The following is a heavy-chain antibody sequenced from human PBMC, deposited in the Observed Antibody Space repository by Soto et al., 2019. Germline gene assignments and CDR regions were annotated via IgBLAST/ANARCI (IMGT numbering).Heavy chain of an antibody. CDR3: ARDEYNNGRNWLNP. Sequence: QVELVQSGPEVKKPGASVKVSCKASGYSFSNSGFSWMRQAPGQGLEWMGWISTYNGNTNYAQKFQGRLSMTRDTSTTTAFMALTTLRSDDTAVYYCARDEYNNGRNWLNPWGKGTLVPVTS. CDR2: ISTYNGNT. CDR1: GYSFSNSG. J-gene: IGHJ5*02. V-gene: IGHV1-18*01. D-gene: IGHD2-8*01.